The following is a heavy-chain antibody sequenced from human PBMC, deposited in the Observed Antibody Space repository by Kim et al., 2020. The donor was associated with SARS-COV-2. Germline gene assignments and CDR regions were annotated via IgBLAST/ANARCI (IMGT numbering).Heavy chain of an antibody. V-gene: IGHV4-39*01. D-gene: IGHD3-16*01. CDR3: ARLVPEWVILQQYRGVFWG. CDR2: IYYSGST. Sequence: SETLSLTCTVSGGSISSSSYYWGWIRQPPGKGLEWIGSIYYSGSTYYNPSLKSRVTISVDTSKNQFSLKLSSVTAADTAVYYCARLVPEWVILQQYRGVFWGWGQGTLVTVSS. J-gene: IGHJ4*02. CDR1: GGSISSSSYY.